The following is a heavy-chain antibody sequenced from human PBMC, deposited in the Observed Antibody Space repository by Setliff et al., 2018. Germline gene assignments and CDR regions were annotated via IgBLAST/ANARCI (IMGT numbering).Heavy chain of an antibody. Sequence: PSETLSLTCTVSGASVRTYYWTWIRQPPGKGLEWIGNIYGMGETKYHPPLKSRVTISLDKTKNAFSLRLTSVTAADTGVYFCARSVDPDVWGKGTTVTVSS. CDR3: ARSVDPDV. CDR2: IYGMGET. V-gene: IGHV4-4*08. CDR1: GASVRTYY. J-gene: IGHJ6*04.